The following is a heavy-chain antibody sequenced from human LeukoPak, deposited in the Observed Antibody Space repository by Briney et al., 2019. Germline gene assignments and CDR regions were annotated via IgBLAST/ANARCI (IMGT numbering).Heavy chain of an antibody. Sequence: PGGSLRLSCAASGFTFSTYEMNWVRQAPGKGLEWVSYISSSGSTIYYADSVKGRFTISRDNAKNSLYLQMNSLRAEDTAVYYCARARGYSSGWIDHDAFDIWGQGTMVTVSS. CDR1: GFTFSTYE. J-gene: IGHJ3*02. V-gene: IGHV3-48*03. CDR3: ARARGYSSGWIDHDAFDI. D-gene: IGHD6-19*01. CDR2: ISSSGSTI.